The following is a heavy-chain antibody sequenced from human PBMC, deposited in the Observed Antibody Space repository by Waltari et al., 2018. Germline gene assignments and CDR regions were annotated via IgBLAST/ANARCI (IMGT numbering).Heavy chain of an antibody. CDR2: IRSKAYGGTT. Sequence: VQLVESGGGLVQPGRTLRLSCTISGFTCDDYALPWFRQAPGKGLEWVGFIRSKAYGGTTEYAASVSGRFTISSDDSKSIAYLQMDSLYTEDTGIYYCARDRDGGGWYYFDSWGQGTLVTVSS. J-gene: IGHJ4*02. D-gene: IGHD6-19*01. V-gene: IGHV3-49*03. CDR3: ARDRDGGGWYYFDS. CDR1: GFTCDDYA.